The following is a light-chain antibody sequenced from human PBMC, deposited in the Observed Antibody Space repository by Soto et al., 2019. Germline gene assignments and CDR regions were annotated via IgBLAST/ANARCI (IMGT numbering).Light chain of an antibody. CDR2: KAS. CDR3: QQCNTFWT. Sequence: DIQMTQSPSTLSASVGDRVTITCRASQSISSWLAWYQQKPGKAPKLLMYKASSLQSGVPSRFSGSGSGTQLTPTISSLQPDYFATYYCQQCNTFWTFGQGTKVEIK. J-gene: IGKJ1*01. CDR1: QSISSW. V-gene: IGKV1-5*03.